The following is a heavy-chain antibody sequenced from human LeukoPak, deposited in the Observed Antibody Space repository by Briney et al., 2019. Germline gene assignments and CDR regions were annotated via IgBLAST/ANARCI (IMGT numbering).Heavy chain of an antibody. Sequence: SVKVSCKTSGGTFNNSAISWVRQAPGQGLEWLGGIMPLFGTAGYAQKFQGRVTITKDESTRTVYLEPTSLTSDDTAVYYCARDVHGDYGSGWFDPWGQGTLISVSS. CDR1: GGTFNNSA. CDR2: IMPLFGTA. CDR3: ARDVHGDYGSGWFDP. D-gene: IGHD4-17*01. V-gene: IGHV1-69*05. J-gene: IGHJ5*02.